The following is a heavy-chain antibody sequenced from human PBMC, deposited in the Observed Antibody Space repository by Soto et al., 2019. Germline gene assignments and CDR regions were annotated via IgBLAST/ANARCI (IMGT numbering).Heavy chain of an antibody. Sequence: SETLSLTCTVSGGSISSGGYYWSWIRQHPGKGLEWIGYIYYSGSTYYNPSLKSRVTISVDTSKNQFSLKLSSVTAADTAVYYCARDSDRSSFGEPRGAFDIWGQGTMVTVSS. CDR2: IYYSGST. CDR1: GGSISSGGYY. D-gene: IGHD3-10*01. V-gene: IGHV4-31*03. J-gene: IGHJ3*02. CDR3: ARDSDRSSFGEPRGAFDI.